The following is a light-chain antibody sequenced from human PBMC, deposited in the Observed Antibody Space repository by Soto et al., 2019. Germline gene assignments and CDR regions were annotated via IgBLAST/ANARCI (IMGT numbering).Light chain of an antibody. V-gene: IGKV3-20*01. CDR1: QSISSN. CDR3: QQFSSYPLT. CDR2: DAS. J-gene: IGKJ4*01. Sequence: EFVLTQSPATLSVSPGERATLSCRASQSISSNLAWYQQKPGQAPRLLIYDASSRATGIPDRFSGGGSGTDFTLTISRLEPEDFAVYYCQQFSSYPLTFGGGTKVDIK.